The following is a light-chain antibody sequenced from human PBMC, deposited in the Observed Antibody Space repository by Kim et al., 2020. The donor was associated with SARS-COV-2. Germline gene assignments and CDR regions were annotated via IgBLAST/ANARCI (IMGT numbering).Light chain of an antibody. V-gene: IGKV1-39*01. CDR1: QNVNSY. Sequence: DTQLTQSPSSLSASVGDRVTITCRASQNVNSYLNWYQQKAGAAPKLLIYVASSLQSGVPSRFSGSGSGTAFTLTISSLQAEDSATYYCQQSDNTPLTFGGGTKVDIK. J-gene: IGKJ4*01. CDR3: QQSDNTPLT. CDR2: VAS.